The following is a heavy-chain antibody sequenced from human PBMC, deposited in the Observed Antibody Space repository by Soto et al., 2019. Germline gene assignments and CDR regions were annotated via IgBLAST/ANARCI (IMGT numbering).Heavy chain of an antibody. CDR1: GFTFSTYA. CDR3: AREGYGSGGGYFDY. V-gene: IGHV3-23*01. CDR2: VSASGLNT. Sequence: GGSLRLSCAASGFTFSTYAMAWVRQAPGRGLEWVSGVSASGLNTDYADPVKGRFYISRDNSKNTVSPHMNSLRAEDTAVYYCAREGYGSGGGYFDYWGQGTLVTVSS. D-gene: IGHD3-10*01. J-gene: IGHJ4*02.